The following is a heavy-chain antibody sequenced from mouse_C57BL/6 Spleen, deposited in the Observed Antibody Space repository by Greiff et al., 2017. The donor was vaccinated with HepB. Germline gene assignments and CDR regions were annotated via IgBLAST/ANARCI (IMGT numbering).Heavy chain of an antibody. CDR2: IDPENGDT. CDR1: GFNIKDDY. D-gene: IGHD2-4*01. J-gene: IGHJ3*01. CDR3: TTFGFMDYDGAY. Sequence: VQLQQSGAELVRPGASVKLSCTASGFNIKDDYMHWVKQRPEQGLEWIGWIDPENGDTEYASKFQGKATITADTSSNTAYLQLSSLTSEDTAVYYCTTFGFMDYDGAYWGQGTLVTVSA. V-gene: IGHV14-4*01.